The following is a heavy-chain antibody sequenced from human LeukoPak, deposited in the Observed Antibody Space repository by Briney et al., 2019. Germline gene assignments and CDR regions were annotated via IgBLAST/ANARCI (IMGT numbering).Heavy chain of an antibody. D-gene: IGHD6-19*01. CDR3: ARSFRCTSGWPFDY. CDR1: GFTFSDHY. V-gene: IGHV3-72*01. CDR2: IRNKPNSYTT. J-gene: IGHJ4*02. Sequence: GGSLRLSCAASGFTFSDHYMDWVRQAPGKGLEWVGRIRNKPNSYTTEYAAPVKGRFAISRDDSKNSLYLQMDSLKTEDTAVYYCARSFRCTSGWPFDYWGQGTLVTVSS.